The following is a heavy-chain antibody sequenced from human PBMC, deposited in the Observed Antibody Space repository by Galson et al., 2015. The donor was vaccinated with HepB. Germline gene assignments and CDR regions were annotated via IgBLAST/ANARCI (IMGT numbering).Heavy chain of an antibody. CDR3: AKNGDAYSYYFDY. D-gene: IGHD2-21*02. Sequence: SLRLSCAASGFAFSGYTMHWVRQAPGKGLEWVSAISASSGTTYYADSLKGRFTISRDNSKNALYLQMNSLRAEDTAVYYCAKNGDAYSYYFDYWGQGTLVTVSS. J-gene: IGHJ4*02. CDR1: GFAFSGYT. V-gene: IGHV3-23*01. CDR2: ISASSGTT.